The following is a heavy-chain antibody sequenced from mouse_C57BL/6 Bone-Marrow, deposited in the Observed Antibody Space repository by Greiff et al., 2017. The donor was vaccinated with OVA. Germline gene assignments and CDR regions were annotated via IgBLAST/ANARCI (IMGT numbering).Heavy chain of an antibody. CDR3: ARDYYGSSPYYYAMDY. Sequence: QVQLQQPGAELVMPGASVKLSCKASGYTFTRYWMHWVKQRPGQGLEWIGEIDPSDSYTNYNQKFKGKSTLTVDKSSSTAYMQLSSLTSEDSAVYYCARDYYGSSPYYYAMDYWGQGTAVTVTS. D-gene: IGHD1-1*01. V-gene: IGHV1-69*01. J-gene: IGHJ4*01. CDR2: IDPSDSYT. CDR1: GYTFTRYW.